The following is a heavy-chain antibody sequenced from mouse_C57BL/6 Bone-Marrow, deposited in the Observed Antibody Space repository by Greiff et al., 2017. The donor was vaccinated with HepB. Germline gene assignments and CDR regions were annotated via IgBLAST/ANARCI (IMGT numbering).Heavy chain of an antibody. V-gene: IGHV5-17*01. D-gene: IGHD1-1*01. CDR2: ISSGSSTI. CDR3: AGDGSSPYYYAMDY. J-gene: IGHJ4*01. Sequence: EVKLMESGGGLVKPGGSLKLSCAASGFTFSDYGMHWVRQAPEKGLEWVAYISSGSSTIYYADTVKGRFTISRDNAKNTLFLQMTSLRSEDTAMYYCAGDGSSPYYYAMDYWGQGTSVTVSS. CDR1: GFTFSDYG.